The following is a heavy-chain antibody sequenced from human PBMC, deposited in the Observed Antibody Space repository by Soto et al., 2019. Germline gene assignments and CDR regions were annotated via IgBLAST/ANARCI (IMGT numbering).Heavy chain of an antibody. J-gene: IGHJ4*02. Sequence: TRSRTCPVSGGSISSGGYYWSFIRHHRGKGLEWIVYIYYSGSTYYNTSLKSRVTISVDTSKNQFSLKLSSVTAADTAVYYCARVGERGYSYGYFDYWGKGTLVTVYS. CDR2: IYYSGST. CDR3: ARVGERGYSYGYFDY. CDR1: GGSISSGGYY. V-gene: IGHV4-31*03. D-gene: IGHD5-18*01.